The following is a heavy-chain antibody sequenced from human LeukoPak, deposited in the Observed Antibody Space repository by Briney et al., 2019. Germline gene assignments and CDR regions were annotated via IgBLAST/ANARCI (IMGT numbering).Heavy chain of an antibody. V-gene: IGHV3-21*04. CDR3: ARGPYYYGSGISANAFDI. D-gene: IGHD3-10*01. CDR2: ISSSSSYI. Sequence: GGSLRLSCAASGFTFSSYSMNWVRQAPGKGLEWVSSISSSSSYIYYADSVKGRFTISRDNAKNSLYLQMNSLRAEDTAVYYCARGPYYYGSGISANAFDIWGQGTMVTVSS. J-gene: IGHJ3*02. CDR1: GFTFSSYS.